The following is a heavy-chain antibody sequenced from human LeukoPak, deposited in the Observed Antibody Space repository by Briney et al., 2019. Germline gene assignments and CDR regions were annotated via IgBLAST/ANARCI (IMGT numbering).Heavy chain of an antibody. CDR1: GFTFSSFE. CDR2: ISSSGTTI. D-gene: IGHD3-10*01. J-gene: IGHJ5*02. Sequence: SGGSLRLSCVASGFTFSSFEMNWVRQAPGKGLEWVSYISSSGTTISYADSVRGRFTISRDNANNSLYLQMNSLRVEDTAFYHCASYGSANLWGQRTLVTVSS. CDR3: ASYGSANL. V-gene: IGHV3-48*03.